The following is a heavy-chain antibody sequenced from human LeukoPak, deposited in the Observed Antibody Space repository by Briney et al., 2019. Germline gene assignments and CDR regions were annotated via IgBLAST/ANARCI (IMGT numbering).Heavy chain of an antibody. J-gene: IGHJ4*02. CDR1: GYTFTRYG. CDR3: ARAHLGRGYSGYDSPAGPLD. CDR2: ISSYNGNT. V-gene: IGHV1-18*01. Sequence: ASVKVSCKASGYTFTRYGISGVRQAPGQGLEWMGWISSYNGNTNYAQKLQSRVTMTTDTYARTAYMKLRSLRSDDTAVYYCARAHLGRGYSGYDSPAGPLDWGQGTLVTVSS. D-gene: IGHD5-12*01.